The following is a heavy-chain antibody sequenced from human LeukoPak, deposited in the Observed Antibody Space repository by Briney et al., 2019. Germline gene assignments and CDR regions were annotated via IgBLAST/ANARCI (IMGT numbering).Heavy chain of an antibody. CDR3: ARGSAQPHDY. D-gene: IGHD2-2*01. J-gene: IGHJ4*02. Sequence: ASVKVSCKASGYTFTNYYINWVRQAPGQGLEWMGWISAYNFNTNYAQKLQDRVTMTTDTSTSTAYMELRSLRYDDTAVHYCARGSAQPHDYWGQGTLVTVSS. CDR2: ISAYNFNT. CDR1: GYTFTNYY. V-gene: IGHV1-18*01.